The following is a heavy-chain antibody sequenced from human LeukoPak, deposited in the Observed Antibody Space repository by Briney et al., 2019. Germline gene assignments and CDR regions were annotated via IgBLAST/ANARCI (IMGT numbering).Heavy chain of an antibody. CDR3: ARALIVVGSYFDY. Sequence: GGSLRLSCAASGFTFSNYWMSWVRQAPGKGLEWVANLKQDGGEKYYVDSVKGRFTISRDNAKSSLYLQMNSLGAEDTAVYSCARALIVVGSYFDYWGQGTLVTVSS. D-gene: IGHD2-15*01. CDR2: LKQDGGEK. CDR1: GFTFSNYW. V-gene: IGHV3-7*01. J-gene: IGHJ4*02.